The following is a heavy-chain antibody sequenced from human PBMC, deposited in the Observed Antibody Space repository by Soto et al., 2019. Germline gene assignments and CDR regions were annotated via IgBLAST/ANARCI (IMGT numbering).Heavy chain of an antibody. CDR3: ARESADLTSNFGY. Sequence: GGSLRVSCAASGFTFTRYSMNWVRQAPGKGLEWVSSISSTTNYIYYADSMKGRFTVSRDNAKNSVYLEMNSLSAEDTALYYCARESADLTSNFGYCGQGSLVPVSS. V-gene: IGHV3-21*01. CDR1: GFTFTRYS. CDR2: ISSTTNYI. J-gene: IGHJ4*02.